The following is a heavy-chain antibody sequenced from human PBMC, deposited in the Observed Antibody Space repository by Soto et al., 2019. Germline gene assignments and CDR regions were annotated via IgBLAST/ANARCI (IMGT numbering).Heavy chain of an antibody. J-gene: IGHJ4*02. V-gene: IGHV3-11*03. D-gene: IGHD3-10*02. Sequence: GGSLRLSCAASVFTLRYHYMIWIRQAPGKGLEWVSFSSNSGTFTKYADSVKGRFTISRDNAKNSLYLQINSLRGEDTAIYFCARSGDNYNVLDYWGPGTPVTVSS. CDR2: SSNSGTFT. CDR1: VFTLRYHY. CDR3: ARSGDNYNVLDY.